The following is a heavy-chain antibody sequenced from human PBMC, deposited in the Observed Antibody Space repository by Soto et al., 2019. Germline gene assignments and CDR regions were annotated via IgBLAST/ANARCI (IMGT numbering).Heavy chain of an antibody. V-gene: IGHV5-51*01. Sequence: HGESLKISCQASGYSITSYWIGWVRQMPGQGLEWMGIIYPDDSDTRYSPSFQGQVTISADKSISTAYLHWSSLKASDTAVYYCTRGGVAARTFDYWDQGTPVTVSS. D-gene: IGHD6-6*01. J-gene: IGHJ4*02. CDR1: GYSITSYW. CDR3: TRGGVAARTFDY. CDR2: IYPDDSDT.